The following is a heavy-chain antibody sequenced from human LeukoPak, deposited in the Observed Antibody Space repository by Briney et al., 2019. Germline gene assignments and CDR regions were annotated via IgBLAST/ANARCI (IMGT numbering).Heavy chain of an antibody. D-gene: IGHD4-23*01. V-gene: IGHV3-11*06. J-gene: IGHJ4*02. CDR2: ISSSSSYI. CDR3: ARDNPQTTVVNLSFDY. CDR1: GFTFSDYY. Sequence: PGGSLRLSCAASGFTFSDYYMSWIRQAPGKGLEWVSSISSSSSYIYYADSVKGRFTISRDNAKNSLYLQMNSLRAEDTAVYYCARDNPQTTVVNLSFDYWGQGTLVTVSS.